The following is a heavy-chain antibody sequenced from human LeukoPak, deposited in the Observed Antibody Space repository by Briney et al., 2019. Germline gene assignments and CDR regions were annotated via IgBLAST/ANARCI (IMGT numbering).Heavy chain of an antibody. J-gene: IGHJ3*02. CDR3: ARDGLGYCSSTSCHDAFDI. CDR1: GGSISSSHW. CDR2: IHHSGST. D-gene: IGHD2-2*01. Sequence: SETLSLTCVVSGGSISSSHWWSWVRQPPGKGLEWIGEIHHSGSTNYNPSLRSRVTMSVDTSKNQFSLKLSSVTAADTAVYYCARDGLGYCSSTSCHDAFDIWGQGTMVTVSS. V-gene: IGHV4-4*02.